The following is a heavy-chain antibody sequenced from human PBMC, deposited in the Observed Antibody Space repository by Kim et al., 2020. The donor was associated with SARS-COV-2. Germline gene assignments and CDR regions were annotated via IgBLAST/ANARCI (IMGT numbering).Heavy chain of an antibody. CDR3: AKSVRYSTHSPDY. Sequence: CADPVTGRYTISKDNSKTTIYQQMNSRRAEDTAVYYCAKSVRYSTHSPDYWGQGTRVTVSS. V-gene: IGHV3-23*01. J-gene: IGHJ4*02. D-gene: IGHD4-4*01.